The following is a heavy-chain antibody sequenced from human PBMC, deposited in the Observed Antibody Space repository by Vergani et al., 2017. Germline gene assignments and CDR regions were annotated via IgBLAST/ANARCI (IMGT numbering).Heavy chain of an antibody. CDR1: GSSISSGGYY. CDR2: IYYSGST. D-gene: IGHD3-3*01. V-gene: IGHV4-31*03. Sequence: QVQLQESGPGLVKPSQTLSLTCTVSGSSISSGGYYWSWIRQHPGKGLEWIGYIYYSGSTYYNPSLKSRVTISVDTSKNQFSLTLSSVTAADTAVYYCARSHSIYDFWSGYRYDAFDIWGQGTMVTVSS. CDR3: ARSHSIYDFWSGYRYDAFDI. J-gene: IGHJ3*02.